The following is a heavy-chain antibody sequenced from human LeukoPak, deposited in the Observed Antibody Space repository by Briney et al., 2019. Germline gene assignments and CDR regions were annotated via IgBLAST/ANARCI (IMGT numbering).Heavy chain of an antibody. V-gene: IGHV1-2*02. CDR3: ARDRYYYDSSGYYSLGY. D-gene: IGHD3-22*01. J-gene: IGHJ4*02. Sequence: GASVKVSCKASGYTFTGYYMHWVRQAPGQGLEWMGWINPNSGGTNYAQKFQGRVTMTRDTSISTAYMELSRLRSDDTAVYYCARDRYYYDSSGYYSLGYWGQGTLVTVSS. CDR1: GYTFTGYY. CDR2: INPNSGGT.